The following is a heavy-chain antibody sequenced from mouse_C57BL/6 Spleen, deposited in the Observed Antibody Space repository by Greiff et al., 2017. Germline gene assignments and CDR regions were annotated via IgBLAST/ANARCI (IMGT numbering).Heavy chain of an antibody. CDR1: GYSFTGYY. CDR3: ARRGVYDYDDAMDY. J-gene: IGHJ4*01. V-gene: IGHV1-31*01. CDR2: IYPYNGVS. Sequence: VQLKESGPELVKPGASVKISCKASGYSFTGYYMHWVKQSHGNILDWIGYIYPYNGVSSYNQKFKGKATLTVDKSSSTAYMELRSLTSEDSAVYYCARRGVYDYDDAMDYWGQGTSVTVSS. D-gene: IGHD2-4*01.